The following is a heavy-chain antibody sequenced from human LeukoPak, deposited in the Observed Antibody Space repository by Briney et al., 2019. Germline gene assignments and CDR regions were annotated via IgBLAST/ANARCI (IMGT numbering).Heavy chain of an antibody. Sequence: GGSLRLSCAASGFTFSSYGMHWVRQAPGKGLEWVAFIRYDGSNKYYADSVKGRFTISRDNAKNSLYLQMNSLRAEDTAVYYCVPYSSSSGTLNHWGQGALVTVSS. D-gene: IGHD6-6*01. V-gene: IGHV3-30*02. CDR2: IRYDGSNK. CDR1: GFTFSSYG. CDR3: VPYSSSSGTLNH. J-gene: IGHJ5*02.